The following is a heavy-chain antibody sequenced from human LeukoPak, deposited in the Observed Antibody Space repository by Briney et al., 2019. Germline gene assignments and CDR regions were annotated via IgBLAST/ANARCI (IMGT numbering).Heavy chain of an antibody. CDR2: INPSGGST. CDR3: AIDSSSCYVFDP. CDR1: GYTFTSYY. J-gene: IGHJ5*02. V-gene: IGHV1-46*01. D-gene: IGHD6-13*01. Sequence: ASVKVSCKASGYTFTSYYMHWVRQAPGQGLEWMGIINPSGGSTSYAQKFQGRVTMTRDTSTSTVYMELSSLRSEDTAVYYCAIDSSSCYVFDPWGQGTLVTVSS.